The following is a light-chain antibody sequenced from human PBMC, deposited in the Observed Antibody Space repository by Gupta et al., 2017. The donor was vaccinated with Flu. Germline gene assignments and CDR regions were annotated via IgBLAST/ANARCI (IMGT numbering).Light chain of an antibody. CDR2: EVS. Sequence: QSALTQPASVSGSPGQSITISCAGTSSDIGDYNYVSWYRQYPGKAPKLMIYEVSKRPSGVSNRFSGSKSGNTASLTISGLQAEDEAEYYCASDSSNRALVFGGGTKVTVL. CDR1: SSDIGDYNY. CDR3: ASDSSNRALV. J-gene: IGLJ3*02. V-gene: IGLV2-14*01.